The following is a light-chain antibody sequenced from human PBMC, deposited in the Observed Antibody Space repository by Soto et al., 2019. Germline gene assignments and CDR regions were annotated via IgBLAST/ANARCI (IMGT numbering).Light chain of an antibody. CDR2: DAS. J-gene: IGKJ1*01. Sequence: DIQMSQSPSTLSASVGDRVTITCRASQSIRTWLAWFLQKPGKAPKLLISDASSLESGVPSRFSGRGSRTEFTLTISSLQPDDFATYYCQQYNSDLWTFGQGTKIEI. V-gene: IGKV1-5*01. CDR1: QSIRTW. CDR3: QQYNSDLWT.